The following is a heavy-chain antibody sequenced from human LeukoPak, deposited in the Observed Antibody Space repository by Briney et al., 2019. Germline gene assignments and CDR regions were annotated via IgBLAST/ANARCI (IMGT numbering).Heavy chain of an antibody. CDR1: GGSISGSGYY. CDR3: ARLPSIIVGAPDY. Sequence: SETLSLTCTVSGGSISGSGYYWGWIRQPPGQGLEWIGSIYYSGSTYYNPSLKSRVTISVDTSKNQFSLRLSSVTAADTAVYYCARLPSIIVGAPDYWGQGTLVTVSS. J-gene: IGHJ4*02. V-gene: IGHV4-39*07. D-gene: IGHD1-26*01. CDR2: IYYSGST.